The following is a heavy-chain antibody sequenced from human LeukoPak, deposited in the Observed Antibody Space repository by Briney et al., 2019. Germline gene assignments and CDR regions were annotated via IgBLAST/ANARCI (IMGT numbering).Heavy chain of an antibody. J-gene: IGHJ4*02. CDR3: AKAPTSYCSSSSCYEGASDY. V-gene: IGHV3-23*01. Sequence: PGGSLRLSCAASGFTFRNSAMSWVRQAPGKGLEWVSSISGSGANTYYADSVKGRFTISRDNPKNTLYLQMNSLRAEDTAVYYCAKAPTSYCSSSSCYEGASDYRGQGTLVTVSS. CDR1: GFTFRNSA. D-gene: IGHD2-2*01. CDR2: ISGSGANT.